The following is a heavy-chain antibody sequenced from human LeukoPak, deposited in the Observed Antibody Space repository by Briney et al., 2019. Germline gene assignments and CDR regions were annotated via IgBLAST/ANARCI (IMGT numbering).Heavy chain of an antibody. V-gene: IGHV4-34*01. CDR2: INHSGST. Sequence: SETLSLTCAVYGGSFSGYYWSWIRQPPGKGLEWIGEINHSGSTNYNPSLKSRVTISVDTSKNQFSLKLSSVTAADTAVYYCARAGIAAADPVLDSSYYYYYYMDVWGKGTTVTISS. CDR3: ARAGIAAADPVLDSSYYYYYYMDV. CDR1: GGSFSGYY. D-gene: IGHD6-13*01. J-gene: IGHJ6*03.